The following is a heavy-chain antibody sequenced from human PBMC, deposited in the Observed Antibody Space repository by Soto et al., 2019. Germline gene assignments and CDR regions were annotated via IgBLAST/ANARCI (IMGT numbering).Heavy chain of an antibody. V-gene: IGHV1-3*01. CDR2: INAGNGNT. J-gene: IGHJ6*03. CDR1: GYTFTSYA. CDR3: AIAKAGGYYYYYYMDV. Sequence: ASVKVSCKASGYTFTSYAMHWVRQAPGQRLEWMGWINAGNGNTKYSQKFQGRVTITRDTSASTAYMELSSLRSEDTAVYYCAIAKAGGYYYYYYMDVWGKGTTVTVSS.